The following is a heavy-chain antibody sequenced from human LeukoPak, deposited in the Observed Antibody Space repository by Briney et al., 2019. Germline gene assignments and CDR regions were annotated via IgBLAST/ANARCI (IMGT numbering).Heavy chain of an antibody. J-gene: IGHJ1*01. CDR1: GYSISSGYY. CDR2: IHHSRST. Sequence: SETLSLTCTVSGYSISSGYYWGCIRRPPGKGLEWIGSIHHSRSTYYNPSLKSRVTISVDTSKNQLSLKLSSVTAADTAVYYCARVAAGIGFFQHWGQGTLVTVSS. V-gene: IGHV4-38-2*02. CDR3: ARVAAGIGFFQH. D-gene: IGHD6-13*01.